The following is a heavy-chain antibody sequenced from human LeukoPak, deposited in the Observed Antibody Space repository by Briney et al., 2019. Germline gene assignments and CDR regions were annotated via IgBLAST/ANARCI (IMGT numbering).Heavy chain of an antibody. D-gene: IGHD3-10*01. V-gene: IGHV3-53*01. Sequence: SGGSLRLSCAPSEVSDTGNYMSWVRQAPGQGLEWVSLIYDTGTTHYADSVKGRFTISRDNFKNTVYLQMNYLRVEDTAVYYCAIERDSLIRGVLGAMDVWGKGTTVTVSS. J-gene: IGHJ6*03. CDR3: AIERDSLIRGVLGAMDV. CDR2: IYDTGTT. CDR1: EVSDTGNY.